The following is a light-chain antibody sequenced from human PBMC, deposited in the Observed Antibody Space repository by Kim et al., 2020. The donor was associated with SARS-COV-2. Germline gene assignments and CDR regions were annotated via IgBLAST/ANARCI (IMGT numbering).Light chain of an antibody. CDR3: SSYTSSSTWV. CDR2: EVS. V-gene: IGLV2-14*01. CDR1: SINVGGYTY. J-gene: IGLJ1*01. Sequence: TISSNETSINVGGYTYVDWYQTHPGKAPKLRIYEVSKRPSGVSTRFSGSKSGNTASLTISGLQAADEADYYCSSYTSSSTWVFGTGTKVTVL.